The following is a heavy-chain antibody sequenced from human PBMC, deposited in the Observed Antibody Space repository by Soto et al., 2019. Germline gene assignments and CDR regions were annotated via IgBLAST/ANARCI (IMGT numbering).Heavy chain of an antibody. V-gene: IGHV1-69*06. Sequence: SVKVSCKASGGTFSSYAISWVRQAPGQGLEWMGGIIPTFGTANYAQKFQGRVTITADKSTSTAYMELSSLRSEDTAVYYCARDRIECSSTSCYTYAYYGMDVWGQGTTVTVSS. CDR3: ARDRIECSSTSCYTYAYYGMDV. J-gene: IGHJ6*02. D-gene: IGHD2-2*02. CDR1: GGTFSSYA. CDR2: IIPTFGTA.